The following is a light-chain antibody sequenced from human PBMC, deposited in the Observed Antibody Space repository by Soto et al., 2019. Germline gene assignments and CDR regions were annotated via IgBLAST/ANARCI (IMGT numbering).Light chain of an antibody. CDR3: RQYGRSLGFA. CDR1: QSLSNNIY. CDR2: GAS. V-gene: IGKV3-20*01. J-gene: IGKJ4*01. Sequence: EIVLTQSPGTLSLSPWERATLSCRASQSLSNNIYLAWYQQKPGQAPRLLIYGASSRASGIPDRFRGSGSGTDFTLTISRLEPEDFAVYYCRQYGRSLGFAVGGGTKVDIK.